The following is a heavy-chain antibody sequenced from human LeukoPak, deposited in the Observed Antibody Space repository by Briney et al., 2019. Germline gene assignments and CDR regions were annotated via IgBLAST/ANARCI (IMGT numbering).Heavy chain of an antibody. D-gene: IGHD6-13*01. J-gene: IGHJ5*02. CDR2: IYYSGST. CDR1: GGSISSSSYY. CDR3: ARGGAAAGESNWFDP. Sequence: PSETLSLTCTVSGGSISSSSYYWGWIRQPPGKGLEWIGSIYYSGSTYYNPSLKSRVTISIDTSKNQFSLKLSSVTAADTAVYYCARGGAAAGESNWFDPWGQGTLVTVSS. V-gene: IGHV4-39*07.